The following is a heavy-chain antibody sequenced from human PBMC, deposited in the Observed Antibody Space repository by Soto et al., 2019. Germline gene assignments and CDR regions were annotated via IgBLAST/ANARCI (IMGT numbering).Heavy chain of an antibody. CDR1: GYSFTSYW. Sequence: GESLKISCKGSGYSFTSYWIGWVRQMPGKGLEWMGIILPPDSTTKYSPSFQGQVTISADKSNRTAYLQWSSLKASDTAMYYCARLRLDCSTNTCYTLYYFAFWGQGTLVTVSS. J-gene: IGHJ4*02. CDR2: ILPPDSTT. V-gene: IGHV5-51*01. D-gene: IGHD2-2*02. CDR3: ARLRLDCSTNTCYTLYYFAF.